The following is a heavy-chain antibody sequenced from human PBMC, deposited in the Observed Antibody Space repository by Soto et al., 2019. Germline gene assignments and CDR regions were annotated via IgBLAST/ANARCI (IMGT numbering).Heavy chain of an antibody. CDR3: ARGGGYCSSTSCHTYYFDY. CDR1: GDSVSSGGNY. D-gene: IGHD2-2*02. Sequence: QVQLQESGPGLVKPSETLSLTCTVSGDSVSSGGNYWSWIRQPPGEGLEWIAYIHYSGSVNYNPSLQSRVTISVDTSKNQVSLRLNSVTAADSAFYYCARGGGYCSSTSCHTYYFDYWGQGPLVTVSS. CDR2: IHYSGSV. V-gene: IGHV4-61*08. J-gene: IGHJ4*02.